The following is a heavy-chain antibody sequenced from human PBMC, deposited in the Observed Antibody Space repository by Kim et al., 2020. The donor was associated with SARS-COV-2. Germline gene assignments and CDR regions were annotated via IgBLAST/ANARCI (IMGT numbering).Heavy chain of an antibody. Sequence: SETLSLTCAVSGGSISSSNWWSWVRQPPGKGLEWIGEIYHSGSTNYNPSLKSRVTISVDKSKNQFSLKLSSVTAADTAVYYCARGGVSGWYLHDAFDIWGQGTMVTVSS. CDR2: IYHSGST. J-gene: IGHJ3*02. CDR3: ARGGVSGWYLHDAFDI. D-gene: IGHD6-19*01. V-gene: IGHV4-4*02. CDR1: GGSISSSNW.